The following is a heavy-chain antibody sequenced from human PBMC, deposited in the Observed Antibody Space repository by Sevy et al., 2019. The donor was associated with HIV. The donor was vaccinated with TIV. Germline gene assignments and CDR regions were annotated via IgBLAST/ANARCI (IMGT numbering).Heavy chain of an antibody. Sequence: GGSLRLPCTASGFSFGDYAMNWVRQAPGKGLEWVAFLKNKARGGTLDHAASVKGRFTISRDDSKSIVYLQMNDLRTEDTGVYYCTRSKGAQSIFDYWGQGALVTVSS. J-gene: IGHJ4*02. CDR3: TRSKGAQSIFDY. CDR2: LKNKARGGTL. D-gene: IGHD4-4*01. V-gene: IGHV3-49*04. CDR1: GFSFGDYA.